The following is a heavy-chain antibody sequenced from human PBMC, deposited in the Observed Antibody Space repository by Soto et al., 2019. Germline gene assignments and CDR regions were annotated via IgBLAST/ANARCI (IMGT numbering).Heavy chain of an antibody. V-gene: IGHV1-18*01. CDR3: ARDSRVAATPDNNWFYS. CDR1: GYTFTSYG. Sequence: GASVKVSCKASGYTFTSYGISWVRQAPGQGLEWMGWISAYNGNTNYAQKLQGRVTMTTDTSTSTAYMELRSLRSDDTAVYYCARDSRVAATPDNNWFYSWGQGTLVAVSS. CDR2: ISAYNGNT. J-gene: IGHJ5*01. D-gene: IGHD2-15*01.